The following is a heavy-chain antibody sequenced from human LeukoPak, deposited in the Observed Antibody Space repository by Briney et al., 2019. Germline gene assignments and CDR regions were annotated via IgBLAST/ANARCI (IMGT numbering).Heavy chain of an antibody. D-gene: IGHD6-13*01. CDR1: GGSISSSSFY. CDR3: ARERRYSSSWSDFDY. J-gene: IGHJ4*02. V-gene: IGHV4-39*07. Sequence: SETLSLTCTVSGGSISSSSFYWGWLRQPPGKGLDWIGTIYYRGITYYNPSLKSRVTISVDTSKNQFSLKVSSVTAADTAVYYCARERRYSSSWSDFDYWGQGTLVTVSA. CDR2: IYYRGIT.